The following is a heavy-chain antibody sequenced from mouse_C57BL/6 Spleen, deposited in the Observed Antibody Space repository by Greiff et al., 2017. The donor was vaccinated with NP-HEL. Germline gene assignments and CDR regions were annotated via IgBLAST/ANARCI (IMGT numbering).Heavy chain of an antibody. CDR1: GFTFSDYG. D-gene: IGHD1-1*01. Sequence: EVQLVESGGGLVKPGGSLKLSCAASGFTFSDYGMHWVRQAPEKGLEWVAYISSGSSTIYYADTVKGRFTISRDNAKNTLFLQMTSLRSEDTAMYYCAREAVLRSGAMDYWGQGTSVTVSS. CDR3: AREAVLRSGAMDY. V-gene: IGHV5-17*01. CDR2: ISSGSSTI. J-gene: IGHJ4*01.